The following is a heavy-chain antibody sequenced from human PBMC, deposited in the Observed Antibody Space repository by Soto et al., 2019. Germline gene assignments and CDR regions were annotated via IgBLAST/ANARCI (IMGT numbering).Heavy chain of an antibody. V-gene: IGHV4-59*01. CDR2: IYYSGST. CDR1: GGSISSYY. Sequence: SETLSLTCTVSGGSISSYYWSWIRQPPGKGLEWIGYIYYSGSTNYNPSLKSRVTISVDTSKNRFSLKLSSVTAADTAVYYCARESVGSYMTNDYYFDDWGQGTLVTVSS. CDR3: ARESVGSYMTNDYYFDD. J-gene: IGHJ4*02. D-gene: IGHD2-15*01.